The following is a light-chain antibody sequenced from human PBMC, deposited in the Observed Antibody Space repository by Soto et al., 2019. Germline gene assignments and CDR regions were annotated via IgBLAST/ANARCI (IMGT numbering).Light chain of an antibody. J-gene: IGLJ2*01. CDR1: SSDIGGYNY. V-gene: IGLV2-14*03. CDR2: DVT. Sequence: QSVLNQPASVSGSPGQSISITCTGTSSDIGGYNYVSWYQQHPGKAPKLITYDVTNRPPGVSNRFSGSKSGNTASLTISGLQADDEADYYCVSYTIVSTLAIGGGTKVTVL. CDR3: VSYTIVSTLA.